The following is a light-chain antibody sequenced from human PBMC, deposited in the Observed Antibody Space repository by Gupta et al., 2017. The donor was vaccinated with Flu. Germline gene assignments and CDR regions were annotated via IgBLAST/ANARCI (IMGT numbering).Light chain of an antibody. CDR3: QHRNNWPLT. CDR2: DAS. J-gene: IGKJ4*01. V-gene: IGKV3-11*01. CDR1: QSVSSY. Sequence: EIVLTQSPATLSLSPGERATLSCRASQSVSSYLAWYQQKPGQAPRLLIYDASSRATGIPARFSGSGSGTDFTLTISSLEPEDFAVCYCQHRNNWPLTFGGGTKVEIK.